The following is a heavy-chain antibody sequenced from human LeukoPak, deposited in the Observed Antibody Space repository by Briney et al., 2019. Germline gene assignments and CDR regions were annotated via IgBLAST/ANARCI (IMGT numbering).Heavy chain of an antibody. V-gene: IGHV1-46*01. J-gene: IGHJ4*02. CDR3: AGDHCGGDCYSDY. CDR1: GYTFTSYY. D-gene: IGHD2-21*02. Sequence: ASVKASCKASGYTFTSYYMHWVRQAPGQGLEWMGIINPSGGSTSYAQKFQGRVTMTRDTSTSTVYMELSSLRSEDTAVYYCAGDHCGGDCYSDYWGQGTLVTVSS. CDR2: INPSGGST.